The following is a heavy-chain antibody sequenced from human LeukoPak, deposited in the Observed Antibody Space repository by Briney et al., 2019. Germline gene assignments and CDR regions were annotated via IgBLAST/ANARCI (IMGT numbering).Heavy chain of an antibody. Sequence: APVKVSCKASGYTFTGYYMHWVRQAPGQGLEWMGWINPNSGGTNYAQKFQGRVTMTRDTSISTAYMELSRLRSDDTAVYYCARTVAGTTGRDFQHWGQGTLVTVSS. CDR1: GYTFTGYY. D-gene: IGHD6-19*01. J-gene: IGHJ1*01. CDR2: INPNSGGT. V-gene: IGHV1-2*02. CDR3: ARTVAGTTGRDFQH.